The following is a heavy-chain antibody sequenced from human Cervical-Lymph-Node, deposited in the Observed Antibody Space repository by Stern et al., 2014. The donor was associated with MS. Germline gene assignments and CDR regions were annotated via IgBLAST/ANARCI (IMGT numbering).Heavy chain of an antibody. Sequence: EVQLVESGGGLVKPGGSLRLSCAASGFTFSSYSMNWVRQAPGKGLEWVSSISRSSSYIYYADSVKGRFTISRDNAKNSLYLQMNSLRAEDTAVYYCAREEYYYDSSGYSHWGQGTLVTVSS. D-gene: IGHD3-22*01. CDR3: AREEYYYDSSGYSH. CDR1: GFTFSSYS. V-gene: IGHV3-21*01. CDR2: ISRSSSYI. J-gene: IGHJ4*02.